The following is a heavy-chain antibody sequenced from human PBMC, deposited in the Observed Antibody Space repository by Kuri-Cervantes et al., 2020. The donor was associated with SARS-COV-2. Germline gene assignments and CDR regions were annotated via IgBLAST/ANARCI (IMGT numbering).Heavy chain of an antibody. V-gene: IGHV4-39*07. Sequence: SETLSLTCTVSGGSISSSSYYWGWIRQPPGKGLEWIGSIYHSGSTYYNPSLKSRVTISVDTSKNQFSLKLSSVTAADTAVYYCARGYVNPPLEPYWYFDLWGRGTLVTVSS. J-gene: IGHJ2*01. CDR1: GGSISSSSYY. CDR2: IYHSGST. CDR3: ARGYVNPPLEPYWYFDL. D-gene: IGHD3-16*01.